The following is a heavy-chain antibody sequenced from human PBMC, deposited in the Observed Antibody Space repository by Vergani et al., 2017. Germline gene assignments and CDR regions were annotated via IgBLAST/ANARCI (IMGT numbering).Heavy chain of an antibody. CDR1: GGSISSYY. CDR3: ARGGAAAGSLDWFDP. V-gene: IGHV4-59*01. Sequence: QVQLQESGPGLVKPSETLSLTCTVPGGSISSYYWSWIRQPPGKGLEWIGYIYYSGSTNYNPSLKSRVTISVDTSKNQFSLKLSSVTAADTAVYYCARGGAAAGSLDWFDPWGQGTLVTVSS. J-gene: IGHJ5*02. CDR2: IYYSGST. D-gene: IGHD6-13*01.